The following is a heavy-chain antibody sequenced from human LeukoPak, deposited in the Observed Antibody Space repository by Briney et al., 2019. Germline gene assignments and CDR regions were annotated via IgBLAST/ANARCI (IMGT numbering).Heavy chain of an antibody. V-gene: IGHV3-23*01. Sequence: PGGSLRLSCAASGFTFSSCAMSWVRQAPGKGLEWVSGIGGSGTSTYYADSVKGRFTISRDNSENTLYLQMNSLRAEDTAVYYCAREPSGWRHFDYWGQGTLVTVSS. CDR1: GFTFSSCA. J-gene: IGHJ4*02. D-gene: IGHD6-19*01. CDR2: IGGSGTST. CDR3: AREPSGWRHFDY.